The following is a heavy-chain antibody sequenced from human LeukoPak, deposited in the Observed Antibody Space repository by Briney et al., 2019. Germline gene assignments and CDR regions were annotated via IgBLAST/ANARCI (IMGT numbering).Heavy chain of an antibody. CDR1: GFTFSSYA. CDR2: ISYDGSNK. V-gene: IGHV3-30-3*01. CDR3: AKDPRGLLGGNDY. D-gene: IGHD1-26*01. J-gene: IGHJ4*02. Sequence: TGRSLGLSCAASGFTFSSYAMHWVRQAPGKGLEWVAVISYDGSNKYYADSVKGRFTISRDNSKNTLYLQMNSLRAEDTAVYYCAKDPRGLLGGNDYWGQGTLVTVSS.